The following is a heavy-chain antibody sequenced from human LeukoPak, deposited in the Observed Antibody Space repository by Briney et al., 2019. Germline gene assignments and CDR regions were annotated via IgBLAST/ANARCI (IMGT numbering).Heavy chain of an antibody. CDR1: GYDFTKYA. CDR2: IDAGNGRT. J-gene: IGHJ6*03. D-gene: IGHD1-14*01. CDR3: ARDRKYYYYMDV. Sequence: ASVKVSCKASGYDFTKYAVQWVRQAPGQRLEWMGWIDAGNGRTKYSQDFQGRVTITRDTSASIAYMELSSLRSDDMAVYYCARDRKYYYYMDVWGKGTTVTISS. V-gene: IGHV1-3*03.